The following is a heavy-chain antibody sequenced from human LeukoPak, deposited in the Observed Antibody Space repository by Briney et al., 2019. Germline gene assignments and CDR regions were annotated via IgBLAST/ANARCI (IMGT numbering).Heavy chain of an antibody. V-gene: IGHV3-7*01. D-gene: IGHD3-16*01. CDR2: IKQDGSEK. J-gene: IGHJ4*02. CDR1: GFTFSSYS. CDR3: ARVRGSLGFDY. Sequence: GGSLRLSCAASGFTFSSYSMNWVRQAPGKGLEWVANIKQDGSEKYYVDSVKGRFTISRDNAKNSLYLQMNSLRAEDTAVYYCARVRGSLGFDYWGQGTLVTVSS.